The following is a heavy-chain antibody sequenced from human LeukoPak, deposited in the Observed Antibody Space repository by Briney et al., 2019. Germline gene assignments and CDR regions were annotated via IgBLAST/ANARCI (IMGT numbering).Heavy chain of an antibody. CDR2: IRYDGSNK. CDR3: AKVSGRLGYCSSTSCSPPY. Sequence: PGGSLRLSCAASGFTFSSYGMHWVRQAPGKGLEWVAFIRYDGSNKYYADSVKGRFTTSRDNSKNTLYLQMNSLRAEDTAVYYCAKVSGRLGYCSSTSCSPPYWGQGTLVTVSS. D-gene: IGHD2-2*01. V-gene: IGHV3-30*02. CDR1: GFTFSSYG. J-gene: IGHJ4*02.